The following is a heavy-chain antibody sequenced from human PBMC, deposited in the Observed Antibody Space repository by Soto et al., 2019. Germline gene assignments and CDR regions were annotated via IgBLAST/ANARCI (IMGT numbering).Heavy chain of an antibody. CDR1: GFTFSSYA. D-gene: IGHD3-3*01. CDR3: AKALGDYDFWSGYPPYYGMDV. CDR2: ISGSGGST. V-gene: IGHV3-23*01. J-gene: IGHJ6*02. Sequence: GGSLRLSCAASGFTFSSYAMSWVRQAPGKGLEWVSAISGSGGSTYYADSVKGRFTISRDSSKNTLYLQMNSLRAEDTAVYYCAKALGDYDFWSGYPPYYGMDVWGQGTTVTVSS.